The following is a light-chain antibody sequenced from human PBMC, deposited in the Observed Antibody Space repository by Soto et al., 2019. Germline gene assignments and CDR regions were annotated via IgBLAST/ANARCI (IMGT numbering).Light chain of an antibody. CDR3: QQYNTYSPERT. CDR1: QSIGRW. Sequence: DIQMTQSPSTLSAFVGDRFTITCLASQSIGRWLAWYQQKPGKAPKLLIYDASSLESGVPSRFSGSGSGTEFTLTISSLQPDDFATYYCQQYNTYSPERTFGQGTKVDI. V-gene: IGKV1-5*01. J-gene: IGKJ1*01. CDR2: DAS.